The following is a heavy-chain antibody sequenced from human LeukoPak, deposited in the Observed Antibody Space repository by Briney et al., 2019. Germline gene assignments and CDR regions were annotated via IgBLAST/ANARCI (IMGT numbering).Heavy chain of an antibody. V-gene: IGHV3-21*01. Sequence: GGSLRLSCAASGFTFSSYVMHWVRQAPGKGLEWVSSISSSSSYIYYADSVKGRFTISRDNAKNSLYLQMNSLRAEDTAVYYCARVSPGAAALDYWGQGTLVTVSS. CDR1: GFTFSSYV. D-gene: IGHD6-13*01. J-gene: IGHJ4*02. CDR2: ISSSSSYI. CDR3: ARVSPGAAALDY.